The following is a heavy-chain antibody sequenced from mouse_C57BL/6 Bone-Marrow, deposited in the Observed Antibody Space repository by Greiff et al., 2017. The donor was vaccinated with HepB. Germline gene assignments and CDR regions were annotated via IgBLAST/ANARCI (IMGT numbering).Heavy chain of an antibody. CDR2: IDPENGDT. D-gene: IGHD1-1*01. J-gene: IGHJ2*01. Sequence: VQLQQSGAELVRPGASVKLSCTASGFNIKDDYMHWVKQRPEQGLEWIGWIDPENGDTEYASKFQGKATITADTSSNTAYLQLSSLTSEDTAVYYCTRTTVVYFDYWGQGTTLTVSS. CDR1: GFNIKDDY. V-gene: IGHV14-4*01. CDR3: TRTTVVYFDY.